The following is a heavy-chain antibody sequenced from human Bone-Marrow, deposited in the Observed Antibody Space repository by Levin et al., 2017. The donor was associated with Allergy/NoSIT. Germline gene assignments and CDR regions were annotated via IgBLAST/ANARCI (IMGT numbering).Heavy chain of an antibody. CDR1: GYTFTSYG. CDR2: ISGYNGHT. Sequence: NSGESLKISCRASGYTFTSYGFTWVRQAPGQGLEWMGWISGYNGHTNYAQKFQGRVTMTTDTSTTTAYMELRNLRYDDTAVYYCARERSCSGDTCSSRLLGDYWGRGTLVTVSS. J-gene: IGHJ4*02. CDR3: ARERSCSGDTCSSRLLGDY. V-gene: IGHV1-18*01. D-gene: IGHD2-15*01.